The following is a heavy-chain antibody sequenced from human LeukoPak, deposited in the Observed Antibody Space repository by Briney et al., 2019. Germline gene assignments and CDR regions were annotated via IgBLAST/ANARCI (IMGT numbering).Heavy chain of an antibody. CDR2: IYYSGST. CDR1: AGSISSSTYY. CDR3: ARYSSGWSYYFDY. D-gene: IGHD6-19*01. V-gene: IGHV4-39*01. J-gene: IGHJ4*02. Sequence: PSETLSLTCPVSAGSISSSTYYWGWIRQPPVKGLEWIGSIYYSGSTYYNPSLKSRFTISVDTSKNQFSLKLSSVTAADTAVSYCARYSSGWSYYFDYWGQGTLVTVSS.